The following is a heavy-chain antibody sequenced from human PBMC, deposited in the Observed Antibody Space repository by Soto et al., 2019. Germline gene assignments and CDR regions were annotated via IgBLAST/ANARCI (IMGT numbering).Heavy chain of an antibody. CDR2: INHSGST. CDR3: ARGFGSSWPRLYFAY. Sequence: TSETLSLTCAVYGGSFSGYYWSWIRQPPGKGLEWIGEINHSGSTNYNPSLKSRVTISVDTSKNQFSLKLSSVTAADTAVYYCARGFGSSWPRLYFAYWGQGTLVTVSS. CDR1: GGSFSGYY. V-gene: IGHV4-34*01. D-gene: IGHD6-13*01. J-gene: IGHJ4*02.